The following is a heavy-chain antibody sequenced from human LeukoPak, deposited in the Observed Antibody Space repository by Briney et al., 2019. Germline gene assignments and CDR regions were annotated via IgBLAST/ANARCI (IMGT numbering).Heavy chain of an antibody. CDR2: ISSSSSTI. D-gene: IGHD3-22*01. CDR1: GFTFSSYS. CDR3: ARHGPRYYYDSRRDRTG. J-gene: IGHJ4*02. V-gene: IGHV3-48*01. Sequence: KPGGSLRLSCAASGFTFSSYSMNWVRQAPGKGLEWVSYISSSSSTIYYADSVKGRFTISRDNAKNSLYLQMNSLRAEDTAVYYCARHGPRYYYDSRRDRTGWGQGTLVTVSS.